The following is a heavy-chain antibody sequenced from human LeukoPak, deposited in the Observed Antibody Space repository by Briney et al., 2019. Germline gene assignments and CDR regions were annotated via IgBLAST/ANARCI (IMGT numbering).Heavy chain of an antibody. CDR3: ARHGPYSNSWYEYWYFDL. D-gene: IGHD6-13*01. CDR2: IYYSGST. J-gene: IGHJ2*01. CDR1: GGSISSYY. Sequence: SETLSLTCTVSGGSISSYYWSWIRQPPGKGLEWIGYIYYSGSTNYNPSLKSRVTISVDTSKNQFSLKLSSVTAADTAVYYCARHGPYSNSWYEYWYFDLWGRGTLVTVSS. V-gene: IGHV4-59*08.